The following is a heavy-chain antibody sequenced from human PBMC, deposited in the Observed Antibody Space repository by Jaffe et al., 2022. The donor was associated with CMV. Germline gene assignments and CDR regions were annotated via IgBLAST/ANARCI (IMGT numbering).Heavy chain of an antibody. CDR1: GFSLSNARMG. CDR3: ARARTNTYYYDSSGYLAPYYFDY. V-gene: IGHV2-26*01. Sequence: QVTLKESGPVLVKPTETLTLTCTVSGFSLSNARMGVSWIRQPPGKALEWLAHIFSNDEKSYSTSLKSRLTISKDTSKSQVVLTMTNMDPVDTATYYCARARTNTYYYDSSGYLAPYYFDYWGQGTLVTVSS. D-gene: IGHD3-22*01. J-gene: IGHJ4*02. CDR2: IFSNDEK.